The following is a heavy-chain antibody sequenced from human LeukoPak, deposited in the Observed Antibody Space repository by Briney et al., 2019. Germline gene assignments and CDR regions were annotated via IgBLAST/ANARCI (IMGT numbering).Heavy chain of an antibody. V-gene: IGHV4-59*01. Sequence: SETLSLTCFVSGGSISSNYWTWIRQPPGKGLEWIGYIYYSGSTNYNPSLKSRVTISLDTSKNQFSLKLSSVTAADTAIYYCARAISGGYWYYFDYWGQGTLVTVSS. J-gene: IGHJ4*02. D-gene: IGHD1-26*01. CDR3: ARAISGGYWYYFDY. CDR2: IYYSGST. CDR1: GGSISSNY.